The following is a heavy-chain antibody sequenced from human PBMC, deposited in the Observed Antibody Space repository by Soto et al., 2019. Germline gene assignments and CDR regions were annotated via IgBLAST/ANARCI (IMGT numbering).Heavy chain of an antibody. CDR3: ARRGLGYCSSTSCPYYFDY. CDR1: GYTCTSYG. D-gene: IGHD2-2*01. V-gene: IGHV1-18*01. J-gene: IGHJ4*02. CDR2: ISAYNGNT. Sequence: ASVKVACKASGYTCTSYGISWERQAPGQGLEWMGWISAYNGNTNYAQKLQGRVTMTTDTSTSTAYMELRSLRSDDTAVYYCARRGLGYCSSTSCPYYFDYRGQG.